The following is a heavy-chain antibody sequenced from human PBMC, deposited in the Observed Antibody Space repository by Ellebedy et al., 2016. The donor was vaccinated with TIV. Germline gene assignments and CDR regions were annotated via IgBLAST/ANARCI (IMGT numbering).Heavy chain of an antibody. Sequence: SETLSLTCTVSGGSISSSSYYWSWIRQPPGKGLEWIGYIYYSGSTNYNPSLKSRVTISVDTSKNQFSLKLSSVTAADTAVYYCATSYYYGSGSYLLGMDVWGQGTTVTVSS. CDR2: IYYSGST. V-gene: IGHV4-61*01. D-gene: IGHD3-10*01. CDR3: ATSYYYGSGSYLLGMDV. CDR1: GGSISSSSYY. J-gene: IGHJ6*02.